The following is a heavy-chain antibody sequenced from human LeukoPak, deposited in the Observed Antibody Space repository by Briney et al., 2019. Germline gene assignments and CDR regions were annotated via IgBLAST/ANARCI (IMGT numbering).Heavy chain of an antibody. D-gene: IGHD3-10*01. CDR2: IYYSGNT. V-gene: IGHV4-59*08. CDR1: GGSISSYY. Sequence: PSETLSLTCTVSGGSISSYYWSWIRQPPGKGLEWIGYIYYSGNTNYNPSLKSRVTISVDTSKNQFSLKLSSVTAADTAVYYCARMLDYYGSGSYYFDYWGQGTLVTVSS. J-gene: IGHJ4*02. CDR3: ARMLDYYGSGSYYFDY.